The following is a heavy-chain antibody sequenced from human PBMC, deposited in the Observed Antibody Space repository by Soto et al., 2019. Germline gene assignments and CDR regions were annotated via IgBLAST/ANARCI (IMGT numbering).Heavy chain of an antibody. CDR2: IYHSGST. CDR3: ARAGGLGAVAADY. Sequence: QLQLQESGSGLVKPSQTLSLTCAVSGGSISSGGYSWSWIRQPPGKGLEWIGYIYHSGSTYYNPPLTSRATISVDRSKNQFPLRLSSVTAADTAVYYCARAGGLGAVAADYWGQGTLVTVSS. CDR1: GGSISSGGYS. V-gene: IGHV4-30-2*01. J-gene: IGHJ4*02. D-gene: IGHD6-19*01.